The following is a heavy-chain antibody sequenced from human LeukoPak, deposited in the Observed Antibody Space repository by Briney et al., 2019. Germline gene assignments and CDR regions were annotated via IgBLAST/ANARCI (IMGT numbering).Heavy chain of an antibody. J-gene: IGHJ4*02. Sequence: GRSLRLSCAASGFTFSSYAMHWVRQAPGKGLEWVAVISYDGSNKYYADSVKGRFTISRDNSKNTLYLQMNSLRAEDTAVYYCARVKIQLWSPFDYWGQGTLVTVSS. CDR1: GFTFSSYA. CDR3: ARVKIQLWSPFDY. V-gene: IGHV3-30-3*01. D-gene: IGHD5-18*01. CDR2: ISYDGSNK.